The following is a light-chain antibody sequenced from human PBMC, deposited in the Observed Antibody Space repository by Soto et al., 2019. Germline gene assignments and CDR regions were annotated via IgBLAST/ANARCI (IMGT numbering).Light chain of an antibody. J-gene: IGLJ1*01. Sequence: LTQPASVSGSPGQSITISCTGTSSDIGAYNYVSWYQHHPGKAPKFMMYEVSYRPSGVSNRFSGPKSGNTASLTISGLQAEDEAVYYCCSYTRTSNHYFFGSGTKVTVL. CDR3: CSYTRTSNHYF. CDR1: SSDIGAYNY. CDR2: EVS. V-gene: IGLV2-14*01.